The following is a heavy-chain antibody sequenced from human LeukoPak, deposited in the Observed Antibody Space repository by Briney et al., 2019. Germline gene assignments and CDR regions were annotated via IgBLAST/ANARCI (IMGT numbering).Heavy chain of an antibody. CDR3: ARGRRDTIFGVVIPFDY. V-gene: IGHV1-46*01. CDR1: GYTFTSYY. J-gene: IGHJ4*02. D-gene: IGHD3-3*01. CDR2: INPSVGST. Sequence: ASVKVSCKASGYTFTSYYMHWVRQAPGQGLEWMGIINPSVGSTSYAQKFQGRVTMTRDTSTSTVYMELSSLRSEDTAVYYCARGRRDTIFGVVIPFDYWGQGTLVTVSS.